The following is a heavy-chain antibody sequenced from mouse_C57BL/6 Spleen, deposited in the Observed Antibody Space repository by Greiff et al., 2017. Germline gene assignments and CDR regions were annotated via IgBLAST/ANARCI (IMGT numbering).Heavy chain of an antibody. CDR3: AANNGAWFAY. CDR1: GYAFSSSW. Sequence: QVQLQQSGPELVKPGASVKISCKASGYAFSSSWMNWVKQRPGKGLEWIGRIYPGDGDTNYNGRFKGKATLTADKSSSTAYMQLSSLTSEDSAVYFCAANNGAWFAYWGQGTLVTVSA. CDR2: IYPGDGDT. J-gene: IGHJ3*01. V-gene: IGHV1-82*01. D-gene: IGHD6-1*01.